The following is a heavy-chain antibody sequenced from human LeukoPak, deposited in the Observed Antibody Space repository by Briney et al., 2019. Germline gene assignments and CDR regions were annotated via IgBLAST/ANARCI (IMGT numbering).Heavy chain of an antibody. J-gene: IGHJ4*02. Sequence: SETLSLTCAVYGGSFSGYYWSWIRQPPGKGLEWIGEINHSGSTNYNPSLKSRVTISVDTSKNQFSLKLSSVTAADTAVYYCARDDYGGNGLDYWGQGTLVTVSS. CDR3: ARDDYGGNGLDY. CDR1: GGSFSGYY. CDR2: INHSGST. V-gene: IGHV4-34*01. D-gene: IGHD4-23*01.